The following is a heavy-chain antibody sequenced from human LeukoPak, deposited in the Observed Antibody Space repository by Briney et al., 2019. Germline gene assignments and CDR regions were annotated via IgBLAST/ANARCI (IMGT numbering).Heavy chain of an antibody. V-gene: IGHV3-23*01. CDR3: AKCSTSAYTTGWCNWIDP. D-gene: IGHD6-19*01. Sequence: GGSLRLSCVASGFTFTSDAMNWVRQAPGKGLEWVSSTVSRGTTQYADSVKGRFTVSRDTSKNTLYLQMNSLRADDTVVYYCAKCSTSAYTTGWCNWIDPWGQGTLVTVSS. CDR2: TVSRGTT. J-gene: IGHJ5*02. CDR1: GFTFTSDA.